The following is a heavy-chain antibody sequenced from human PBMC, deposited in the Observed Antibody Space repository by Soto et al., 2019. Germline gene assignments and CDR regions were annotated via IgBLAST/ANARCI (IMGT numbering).Heavy chain of an antibody. Sequence: PSETLSLTCPVSGGYISSGDYYWSWIRQPPGKGLEWIGYIYYSGSTNYNPSLKSRVTISVDTSKNQFSLKLSSVTAADRAVYYCARVRMNYYYYGMDVWGQGTTVTVSS. D-gene: IGHD2-15*01. CDR2: IYYSGST. CDR1: GGYISSGDYY. J-gene: IGHJ6*02. CDR3: ARVRMNYYYYGMDV. V-gene: IGHV4-61*08.